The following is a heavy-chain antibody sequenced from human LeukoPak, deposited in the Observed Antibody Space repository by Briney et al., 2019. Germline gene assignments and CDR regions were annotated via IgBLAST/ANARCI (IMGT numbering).Heavy chain of an antibody. CDR3: ARDYLFYGSGPPGYYFDY. CDR2: ICSSSSYI. Sequence: KPGGSLRLSCAASGFTFSSYSMNWVRQAPGKGLEWVSSICSSSSYIYYADSVKGRFTISRDNAKNSLYLQMNSLRAEDTAVYYCARDYLFYGSGPPGYYFDYWGQGTLVTVSS. CDR1: GFTFSSYS. J-gene: IGHJ4*02. V-gene: IGHV3-21*01. D-gene: IGHD6-19*01.